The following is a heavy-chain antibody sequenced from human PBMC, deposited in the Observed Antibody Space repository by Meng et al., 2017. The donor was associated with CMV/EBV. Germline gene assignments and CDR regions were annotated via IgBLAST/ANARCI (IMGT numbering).Heavy chain of an antibody. CDR1: GYTFTGYY. Sequence: ASVKVSCKASGYTFTGYYMHWVRQAPGQGLEWMGWINPNSGSTNCAQKFQGRVTMTRDTSISTAYMELSRLRSDDTAVYYCARSGGGFRMDVWGQGTTVTVSS. CDR2: INPNSGST. D-gene: IGHD3-10*01. J-gene: IGHJ6*02. V-gene: IGHV1-2*02. CDR3: ARSGGGFRMDV.